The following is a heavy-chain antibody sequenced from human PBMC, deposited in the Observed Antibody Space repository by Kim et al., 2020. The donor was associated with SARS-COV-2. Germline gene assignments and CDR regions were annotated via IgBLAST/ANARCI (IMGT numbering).Heavy chain of an antibody. J-gene: IGHJ5*02. CDR1: GGSISSSSYY. Sequence: SETLSLTCTVSGGSISSSSYYWGWIRQPPGKGLEWIGSIYYSGSTYYNPSLKSRVTISVDTSKNQFSLKLSSVAAADTAVYYCARHGFGPLRFLEWSSATGYCFDPWGQGTLVTVSS. CDR3: ARHGFGPLRFLEWSSATGYCFDP. D-gene: IGHD3-3*01. CDR2: IYYSGST. V-gene: IGHV4-39*01.